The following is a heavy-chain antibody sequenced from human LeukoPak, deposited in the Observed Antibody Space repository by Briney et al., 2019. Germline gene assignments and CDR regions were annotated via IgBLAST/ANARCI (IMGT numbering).Heavy chain of an antibody. D-gene: IGHD3-16*02. J-gene: IGHJ3*02. CDR3: ARRTPGHYVWGSYRETGAFDI. CDR2: INPSGGST. V-gene: IGHV1-46*01. Sequence: GASVKVSCKASGYTFTSYYMHWVRQAPGQGLEWMGIINPSGGSTSYAQKFQGRVTMTRDMSTSTVYMELSSLRSEDTAVYYCARRTPGHYVWGSYRETGAFDIWGQGTMVTVSS. CDR1: GYTFTSYY.